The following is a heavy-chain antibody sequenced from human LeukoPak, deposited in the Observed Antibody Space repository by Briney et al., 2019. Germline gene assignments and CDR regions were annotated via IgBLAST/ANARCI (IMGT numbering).Heavy chain of an antibody. CDR1: GYTFSSYG. CDR2: ISAYNGNT. J-gene: IGHJ5*02. D-gene: IGHD2-15*01. CDR3: ARDWENCSGGSCYAAYNWFDP. Sequence: GASVKVSCKASGYTFSSYGISWVRQAPGQGLEWMGWISAYNGNTNYAQKLHGRVTMTTDTSTSTAYMELGSLRSDDTAVYYCARDWENCSGGSCYAAYNWFDPWGRGTLVTVSS. V-gene: IGHV1-18*01.